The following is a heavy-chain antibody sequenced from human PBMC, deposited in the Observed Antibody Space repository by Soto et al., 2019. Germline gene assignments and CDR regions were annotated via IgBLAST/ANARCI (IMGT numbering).Heavy chain of an antibody. CDR2: IIPIFGTA. J-gene: IGHJ6*02. Sequence: VASVKVSCKASGGTFSSYAISWVRQAPGQGLEWMGGIIPIFGTANYAQKFQGRVTITADKSTSTAYMELGSLRSEDTAVYYCARGESSSGYYYGMDVWGQGTTVTVYS. V-gene: IGHV1-69*06. CDR3: ARGESSSGYYYGMDV. CDR1: GGTFSSYA. D-gene: IGHD6-6*01.